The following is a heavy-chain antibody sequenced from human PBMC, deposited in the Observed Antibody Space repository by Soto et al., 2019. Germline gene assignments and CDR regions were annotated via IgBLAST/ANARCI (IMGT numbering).Heavy chain of an antibody. D-gene: IGHD4-17*01. J-gene: IGHJ4*02. CDR1: GYTFTSYD. V-gene: IGHV1-8*02. Sequence: QVQLVQSGAEVKKPGASVKVSCKASGYTFTSYDINWVRQANGQWLEWMGGMNPNSDYTRYAQRFQGRVTMTRNTSISTAYMELSSLRSEDTAVYYCARGIRNDYVSDYWGQGTLVTVSS. CDR3: ARGIRNDYVSDY. CDR2: MNPNSDYT.